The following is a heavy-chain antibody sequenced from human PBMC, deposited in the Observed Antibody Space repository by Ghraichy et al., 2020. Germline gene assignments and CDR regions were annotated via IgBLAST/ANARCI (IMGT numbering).Heavy chain of an antibody. CDR2: LNRNGGSR. J-gene: IGHJ3*02. CDR3: ARKTYESSGYYDAFDI. D-gene: IGHD3-22*01. V-gene: IGHV3-20*04. CDR1: GFSFEDYD. Sequence: GSLRLSCAVSGFSFEDYDMAWVRQAPGKGLEWVSGLNRNGGSRLYGHSVTGRFTISRDNAKNSLYLQMNSLRAEDTALYYCARKTYESSGYYDAFDIWGQATKVTVSS.